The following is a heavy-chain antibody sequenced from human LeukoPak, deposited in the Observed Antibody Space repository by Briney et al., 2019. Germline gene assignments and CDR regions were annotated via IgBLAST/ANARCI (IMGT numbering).Heavy chain of an antibody. D-gene: IGHD2-15*01. Sequence: ASVKVSCKTSGYTFTSYGISWVRQAPGQGLERMGWINPNNGNTDYAQRLQGRLTVTKDTSTSTAYMELRSLRSDDTALYYCARDVGQYCSGGSCYPLDYWGQGTLVTVSS. CDR3: ARDVGQYCSGGSCYPLDY. CDR2: INPNNGNT. V-gene: IGHV1-18*04. CDR1: GYTFTSYG. J-gene: IGHJ4*02.